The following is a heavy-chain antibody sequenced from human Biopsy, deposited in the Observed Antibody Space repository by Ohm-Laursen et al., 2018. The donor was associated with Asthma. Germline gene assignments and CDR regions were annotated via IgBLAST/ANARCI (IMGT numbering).Heavy chain of an antibody. V-gene: IGHV3-30-3*01. J-gene: IGHJ4*02. CDR3: AREGVAGTHIED. CDR1: RFTYE. Sequence: SLRLSCAASRFTYEMHWVRQAPGKGLERVAVISYDGSSIYYADSVKGRFTISRDNFKNTLSLQMNSLTAEDTAVYYCAREGVAGTHIEDWGQGTLVTVSS. CDR2: ISYDGSSI. D-gene: IGHD6-19*01.